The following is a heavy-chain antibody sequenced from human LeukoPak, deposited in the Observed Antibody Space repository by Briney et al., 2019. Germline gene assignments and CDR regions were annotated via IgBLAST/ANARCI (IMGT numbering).Heavy chain of an antibody. CDR3: ARDPRGIVGANHNWFDP. CDR2: IYASGST. V-gene: IGHV4-4*07. J-gene: IGHJ5*02. Sequence: PSETLSLTCTVSGGSISSYYWSWIRQPAGKGLEWIGRIYASGSTNYNPSLKSRVTMSVDTSKSQFSLKLISVTAMDTAVYYCARDPRGIVGANHNWFDPWGQGTLVTVSS. CDR1: GGSISSYY. D-gene: IGHD1-26*01.